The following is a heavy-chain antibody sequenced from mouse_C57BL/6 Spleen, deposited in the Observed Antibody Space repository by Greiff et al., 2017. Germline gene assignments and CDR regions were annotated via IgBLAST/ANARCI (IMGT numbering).Heavy chain of an antibody. CDR2: ISYDGSN. CDR1: GYSITSGYY. J-gene: IGHJ4*01. CDR3: ASLYDYEGVDY. Sequence: ESGPGLVKPSQSLSLTCSVTGYSITSGYYWNWIRQFPGNKLEWMGYISYDGSNNYNPSLKNRISITRDTSKNQFFLKLNSVTTEDTATYYCASLYDYEGVDYWGQGTSVTVSS. V-gene: IGHV3-6*01. D-gene: IGHD2-4*01.